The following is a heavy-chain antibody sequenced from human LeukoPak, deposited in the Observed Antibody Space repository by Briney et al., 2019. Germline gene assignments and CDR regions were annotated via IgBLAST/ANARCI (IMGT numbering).Heavy chain of an antibody. Sequence: GGSLRLSCAASGFIFNRYGMHWVRQAPGKGLEWVAVIWYDGSYNSYADSVRGRFTISRDNSKNTLYLQMNSLRAEDTAVYYCATPWIQLWYYFDYWGQGTLVTVSS. CDR2: IWYDGSYN. D-gene: IGHD5-18*01. V-gene: IGHV3-33*01. CDR1: GFIFNRYG. J-gene: IGHJ4*02. CDR3: ATPWIQLWYYFDY.